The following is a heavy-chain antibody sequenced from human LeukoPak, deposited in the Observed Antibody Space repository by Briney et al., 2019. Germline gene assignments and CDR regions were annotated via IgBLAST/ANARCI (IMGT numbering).Heavy chain of an antibody. V-gene: IGHV3-11*04. D-gene: IGHD3-3*01. Sequence: GGSLRLSCAASGFTFSDYYMSWIRQAPGKGLEWVSYINSSGSTIYYADSVKGRFTISRDNAKNSLYLQMNSLRAEDTAVYYCARGGPVLRFLEWLYNWFDPWGQGTLVTVSS. J-gene: IGHJ5*02. CDR1: GFTFSDYY. CDR3: ARGGPVLRFLEWLYNWFDP. CDR2: INSSGSTI.